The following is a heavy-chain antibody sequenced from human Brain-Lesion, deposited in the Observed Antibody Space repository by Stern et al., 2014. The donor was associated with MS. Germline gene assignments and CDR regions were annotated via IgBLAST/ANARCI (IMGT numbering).Heavy chain of an antibody. D-gene: IGHD1-26*01. CDR2: IYYSGFT. CDR3: ARHDSVPRPSQLYSARDRGPGYFDY. Sequence: QLVESGPGLVKPSETLSLTCTVSGGSISSSTYYWAWIRQPPGKGLEWIGNIYYSGFTHYNPSLKSRVTISVDMSQKQFSLKLSSVTAADTAIYYCARHDSVPRPSQLYSARDRGPGYFDYWGQGTLVTVSS. V-gene: IGHV4-39*01. CDR1: GGSISSSTYY. J-gene: IGHJ4*02.